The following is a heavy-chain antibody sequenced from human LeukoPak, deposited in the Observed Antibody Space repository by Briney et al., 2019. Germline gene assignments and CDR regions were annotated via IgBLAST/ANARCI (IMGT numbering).Heavy chain of an antibody. CDR2: ISSSGSTI. J-gene: IGHJ4*02. Sequence: GGSLRLSCAASGFTFSSYEMNWVRQAPGKGLEWVSYISSSGSTIYYADSVKGRFTISRDDAKNSLYLQMNSLRAEDTAVYYCARDSGGSQYHAFDYWGQGTLVTVSS. CDR3: ARDSGGSQYHAFDY. V-gene: IGHV3-48*03. D-gene: IGHD2-15*01. CDR1: GFTFSSYE.